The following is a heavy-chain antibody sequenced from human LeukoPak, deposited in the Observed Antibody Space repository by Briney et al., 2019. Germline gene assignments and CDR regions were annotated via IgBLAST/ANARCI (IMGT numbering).Heavy chain of an antibody. CDR1: GYTLTELS. Sequence: ATVKVSCKVSGYTLTELSMHWVRQAPGKGLEWMGGFDPEDGETIYAQKFQGRVTMTEDTSTDTAYMELSSLRSEDTAVYYCATISYYDSSGYLFDYWGQGTLVTVSS. V-gene: IGHV1-24*01. CDR3: ATISYYDSSGYLFDY. D-gene: IGHD3-22*01. J-gene: IGHJ4*02. CDR2: FDPEDGET.